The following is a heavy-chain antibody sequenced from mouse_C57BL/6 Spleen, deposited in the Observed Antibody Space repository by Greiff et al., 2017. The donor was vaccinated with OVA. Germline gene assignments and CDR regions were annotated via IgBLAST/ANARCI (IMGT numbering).Heavy chain of an antibody. Sequence: EVMLVESGGDLVKPGGSLKLSCAASGFTFSSYGMSWVRQTPDKRLEWVATISSGGSYTYYPDSVKGRFTISRDNAKNTLYLQMSSLKSEDTAMYYCARLYYDYDEEDYYYARDYWGQGTSVTVSS. CDR2: ISSGGSYT. J-gene: IGHJ4*01. CDR3: ARLYYDYDEEDYYYARDY. V-gene: IGHV5-6*01. CDR1: GFTFSSYG. D-gene: IGHD2-4*01.